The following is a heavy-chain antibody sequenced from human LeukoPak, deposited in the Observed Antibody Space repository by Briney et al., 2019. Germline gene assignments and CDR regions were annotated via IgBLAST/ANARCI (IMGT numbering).Heavy chain of an antibody. Sequence: SGGSLRLSCAASGFTFSSYSMNWVRQAPGKGLEWVSSISSSSSYIYYADSVKGRFTISRDNAKNSLYLQMNSLRAEDTAVYYCASGIAVADTLFDYWGQGTLVTVSS. CDR2: ISSSSSYI. CDR3: ASGIAVADTLFDY. J-gene: IGHJ4*02. D-gene: IGHD6-19*01. V-gene: IGHV3-21*01. CDR1: GFTFSSYS.